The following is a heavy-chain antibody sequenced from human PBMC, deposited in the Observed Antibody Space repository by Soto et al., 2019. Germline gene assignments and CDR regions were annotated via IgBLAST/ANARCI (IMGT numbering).Heavy chain of an antibody. CDR1: GGTFSSYA. V-gene: IGHV1-69*13. Sequence: ASVKVSCKASGGTFSSYAISWVRQAPGQGLEWMGGIIPIFGTANYAQKFQGRVTITADESTSTAYMELSSLRSEDTAVYYCARDLCIAAAGTCCYGMDVWGQGTTVTVSS. CDR3: ARDLCIAAAGTCCYGMDV. CDR2: IIPIFGTA. J-gene: IGHJ6*02. D-gene: IGHD6-13*01.